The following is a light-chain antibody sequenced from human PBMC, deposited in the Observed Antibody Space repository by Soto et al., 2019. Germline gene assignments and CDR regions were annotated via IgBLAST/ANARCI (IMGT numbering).Light chain of an antibody. CDR3: SSYINSSTLV. V-gene: IGLV2-14*01. J-gene: IGLJ3*02. CDR1: SSDVGGYNF. CDR2: EDS. Sequence: QSVLTQPASVSGSPGQSITISCTGTSSDVGGYNFVSWYQHHPGKAPKLMIYEDSNRPSGVSNRFSGAKSGNTASLTISGRQAEDEADYYCSSYINSSTLVFGGGTKLTVL.